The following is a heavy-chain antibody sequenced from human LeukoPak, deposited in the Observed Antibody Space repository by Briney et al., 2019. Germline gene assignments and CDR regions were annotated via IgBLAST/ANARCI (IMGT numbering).Heavy chain of an antibody. V-gene: IGHV4-59*01. CDR1: GGSISSYY. J-gene: IGHJ4*02. D-gene: IGHD4-17*01. Sequence: PSETLSLTCTVSGGSISSYYWSWIRQPPGKGLEWIGYIYYSGSTNYNPSLKSRVTISVDTSKNQFSLKLSSVTAADTAVYYCARGDGDYFYYFDYRGQGTLVTVSS. CDR2: IYYSGST. CDR3: ARGDGDYFYYFDY.